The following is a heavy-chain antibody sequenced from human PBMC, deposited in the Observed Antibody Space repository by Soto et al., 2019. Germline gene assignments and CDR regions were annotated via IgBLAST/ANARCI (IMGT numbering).Heavy chain of an antibody. D-gene: IGHD1-26*01. CDR1: GDPLSYGGYY. Sequence: QVQLQESGPGLVEPSQTLSLVCSVSGDPLSYGGYYWSWVRQSPGKALEGIGFVYPTGATYYHPCLESRVTMAVDMSKYEFSLKLTSVTAADTATYYCAREGYSSWEWLDPWGQGILVTVSS. CDR2: VYPTGAT. J-gene: IGHJ5*02. V-gene: IGHV4-31*03. CDR3: AREGYSSWEWLDP.